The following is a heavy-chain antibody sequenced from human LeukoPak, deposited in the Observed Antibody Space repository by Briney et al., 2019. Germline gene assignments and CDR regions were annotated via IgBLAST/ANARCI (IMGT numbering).Heavy chain of an antibody. D-gene: IGHD3-16*01. CDR2: ISGDCGTT. J-gene: IGHJ4*02. CDR3: AKDRRGGQIWSQTDS. V-gene: IGHV3-43*02. Sequence: GGSLRLSCAASGFTLDDFAMHWVRQAPGKGLEWVSLISGDCGTTYYTDSVKGRFTISRDNSNSSLYLQMNSLRAEDSALYYCAKDRRGGQIWSQTDSWGQGTLVTVSS. CDR1: GFTLDDFA.